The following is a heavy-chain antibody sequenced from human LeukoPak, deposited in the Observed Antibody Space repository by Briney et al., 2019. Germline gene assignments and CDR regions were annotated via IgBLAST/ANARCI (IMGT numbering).Heavy chain of an antibody. J-gene: IGHJ4*02. CDR2: IKTDGRST. CDR1: GFTFSDLW. CDR3: ARGRIGGWTDY. Sequence: PGGSLRLSCAASGFTFSDLWMHWVRQAPGKGLVWVSRIKTDGRSTNYADSVKGRFTISRDNAKNTLYLQMSSLRAEDTAVYYCARGRIGGWTDYWGQGTLVTVSS. V-gene: IGHV3-74*01. D-gene: IGHD6-19*01.